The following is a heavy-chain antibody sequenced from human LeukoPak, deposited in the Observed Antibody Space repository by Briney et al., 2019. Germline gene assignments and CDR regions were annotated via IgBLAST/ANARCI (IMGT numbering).Heavy chain of an antibody. Sequence: SETLSLTCTVSGGSISSSSYYWGWIRQPPGKGLEWIGSIYYSGSTYYNPSLKSRVTISVDTSKNQFSLKLSSVTAADTAVYYCARVGYSYGNFGYYYYYYMDVWGKGTTVTVSS. CDR2: IYYSGST. V-gene: IGHV4-39*07. CDR1: GGSISSSSYY. CDR3: ARVGYSYGNFGYYYYYYMDV. D-gene: IGHD5-18*01. J-gene: IGHJ6*03.